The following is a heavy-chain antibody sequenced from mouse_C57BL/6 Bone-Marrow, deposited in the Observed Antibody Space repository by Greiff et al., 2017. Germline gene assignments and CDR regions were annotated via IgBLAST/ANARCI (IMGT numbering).Heavy chain of an antibody. J-gene: IGHJ4*01. CDR1: GYTFTSYG. Sequence: VKLVESGAELARPGASVKLSCKASGYTFTSYGISWVKQRTGQGLEWIGEIYPRRGNTYYNEKFKGKATLTADKSSSTAYMELRSLTSEDSAVYCCARSAPPLLSSYAMDYWGQGTSVTVSS. CDR3: ARSAPPLLSSYAMDY. CDR2: IYPRRGNT. V-gene: IGHV1-81*01. D-gene: IGHD2-10*01.